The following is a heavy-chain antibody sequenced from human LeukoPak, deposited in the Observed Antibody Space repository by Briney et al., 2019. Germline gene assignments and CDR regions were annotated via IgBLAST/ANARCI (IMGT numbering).Heavy chain of an antibody. D-gene: IGHD1-26*01. V-gene: IGHV4-59*11. J-gene: IGHJ5*02. Sequence: PSETLSLTCTVSGGSISGHYWSWIRQPPGEGLEWIGYIHYSGTTDYNPSFKSRVTISVDTSKNQFSLNLKSVTAADTAVYSCARGGHYFDPWGQGTLVTVSS. CDR3: ARGGHYFDP. CDR1: GGSISGHY. CDR2: IHYSGTT.